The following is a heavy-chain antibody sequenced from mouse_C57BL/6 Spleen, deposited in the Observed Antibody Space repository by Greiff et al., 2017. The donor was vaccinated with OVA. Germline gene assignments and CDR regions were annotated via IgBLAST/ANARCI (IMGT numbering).Heavy chain of an antibody. CDR2: IDPSDSET. Sequence: QVQLQQSGAELVRPGSSVKLSCKASGYTFTSYWMHWVKQRPIQGLEWIGNIDPSDSETHYNQKFKDKATLTVDKSSSTAYMQLSSLTSEDSAVYYCARRAVEGFDYWGQGTTLTVSS. V-gene: IGHV1-52*01. CDR1: GYTFTSYW. J-gene: IGHJ2*01. CDR3: ARRAVEGFDY. D-gene: IGHD1-1*01.